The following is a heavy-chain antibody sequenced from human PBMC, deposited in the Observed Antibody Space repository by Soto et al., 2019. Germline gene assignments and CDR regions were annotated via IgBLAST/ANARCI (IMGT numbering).Heavy chain of an antibody. CDR2: ISYDGSNK. D-gene: IGHD2-2*01. Sequence: HPGGSLRLSCAASGFTFSSYAMHWVRQAPGKGLEWVAVISYDGSNKYYADSVKGRFTISRDNSKNTLYLQMNSLRAEDTAVYYCARDLLVVPAAIGYYYYGMDVWGQGTTVTVSS. CDR1: GFTFSSYA. J-gene: IGHJ6*02. CDR3: ARDLLVVPAAIGYYYYGMDV. V-gene: IGHV3-30-3*01.